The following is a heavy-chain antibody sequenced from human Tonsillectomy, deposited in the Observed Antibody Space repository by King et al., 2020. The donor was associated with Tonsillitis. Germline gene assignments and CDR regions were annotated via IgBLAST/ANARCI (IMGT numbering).Heavy chain of an antibody. CDR1: GFTFSTYW. J-gene: IGHJ3*02. D-gene: IGHD6-19*01. CDR2: IKHDGSEK. Sequence: VQLVESGGGLVQPGGSLILSCAASGFTFSTYWMSWVRPAPGEGREWVANIKHDGSEKYYVDSGKGRFTISRDNAKTSLYLKTNSLRAEDTAVYYCAKVDSGWFIDAFDIWGQGTMDTVSS. V-gene: IGHV3-7*03. CDR3: AKVDSGWFIDAFDI.